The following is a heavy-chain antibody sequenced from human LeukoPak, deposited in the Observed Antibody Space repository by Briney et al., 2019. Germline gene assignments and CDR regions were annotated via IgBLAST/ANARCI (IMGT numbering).Heavy chain of an antibody. CDR1: GFSFSTYY. CDR3: ARENHGSFDY. CDR2: ISSGSTYI. Sequence: GGSLRLSCAASGFSFSTYYVNWVRQAPGKGLEWVSCISSGSTYIFYADPVRGRFAISRDNAKNSLYLQMNSLRAEDTAVYYCARENHGSFDYWGQGSLVTVSS. V-gene: IGHV3-21*01. D-gene: IGHD1-14*01. J-gene: IGHJ4*02.